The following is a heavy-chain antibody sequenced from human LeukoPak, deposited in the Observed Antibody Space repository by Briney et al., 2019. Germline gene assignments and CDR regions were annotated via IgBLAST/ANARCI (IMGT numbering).Heavy chain of an antibody. Sequence: ASVKVSCTASGYTFTSYGISWVRDAPRQGRGWRGWITTYNGNTNYAQHLQGSVTTTTDTSTSTAYMELRSLRSDDTAVYYCATVQAMVRGVIFPGYWGQGTLVTVSS. J-gene: IGHJ4*02. CDR2: ITTYNGNT. CDR1: GYTFTSYG. CDR3: ATVQAMVRGVIFPGY. V-gene: IGHV1-18*01. D-gene: IGHD3-10*01.